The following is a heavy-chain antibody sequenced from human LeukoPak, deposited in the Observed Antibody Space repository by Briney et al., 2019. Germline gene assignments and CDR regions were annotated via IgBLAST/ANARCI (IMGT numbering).Heavy chain of an antibody. CDR1: GYTFTSYA. D-gene: IGHD3-10*01. Sequence: ASVKVSCKASGYTFTSYAMHRVRQAPGQRLEWMGWINAGNGNTKYSQKFQGRVTITRGTSASTAYMELSSLRSEDTAVYYCARGPYRFGELLGYWGQGTLVTVSS. V-gene: IGHV1-3*01. CDR2: INAGNGNT. CDR3: ARGPYRFGELLGY. J-gene: IGHJ4*02.